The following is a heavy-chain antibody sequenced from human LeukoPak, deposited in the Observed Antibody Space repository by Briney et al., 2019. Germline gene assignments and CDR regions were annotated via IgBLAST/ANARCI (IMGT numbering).Heavy chain of an antibody. CDR3: ARASEPAYRRRGYMDV. V-gene: IGHV4-4*07. CDR2: VSDSGTT. J-gene: IGHJ6*03. Sequence: PSETLYLTCSVSGGSVTTAYWSWIRQPAGQGLEWIGRVSDSGTTSYNPSLKSRVTISVDKSKNHFSLRLSSVTAADTAVYYCARASEPAYRRRGYMDVWGKGTTVTVSS. CDR1: GGSVTTAY. D-gene: IGHD2-21*01.